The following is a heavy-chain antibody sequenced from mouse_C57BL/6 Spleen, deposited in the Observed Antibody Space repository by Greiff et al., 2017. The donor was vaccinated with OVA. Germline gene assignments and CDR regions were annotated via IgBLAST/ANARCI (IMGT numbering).Heavy chain of an antibody. V-gene: IGHV1-7*01. CDR2: INPSSGYT. D-gene: IGHD4-1*01. CDR1: GYTFTSYW. J-gene: IGHJ3*01. CDR3: ARSPPNWDAGFAY. Sequence: QVQLQQSGAELAKPGASVKLSCKASGYTFTSYWMHWVKQRPGQGLEWIGYINPSSGYTKYNQKFKDKATLTADKSSSTAYMQLSSLTYEDAAVYYCARSPPNWDAGFAYWGQGTLVTVSA.